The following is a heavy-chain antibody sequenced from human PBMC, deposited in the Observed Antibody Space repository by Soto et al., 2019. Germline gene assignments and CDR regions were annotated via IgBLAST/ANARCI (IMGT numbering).Heavy chain of an antibody. V-gene: IGHV2-26*01. CDR3: ARFTGAGIAVN. J-gene: IGHJ4*02. CDR2: IFSNDEK. CDR1: GFSLSNARMG. Sequence: QVTLKESGPVLVKPTETLTLTCTVSGFSLSNARMGVSWIRQPPGKALEWLAHIFSNDEKSYSPSLKSSLTISKDTSKSQVVLIMTNMDPVDTATDYCARFTGAGIAVNWGQGTLVTVSS. D-gene: IGHD6-19*01.